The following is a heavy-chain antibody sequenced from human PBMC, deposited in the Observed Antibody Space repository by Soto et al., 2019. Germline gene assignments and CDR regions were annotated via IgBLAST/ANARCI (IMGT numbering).Heavy chain of an antibody. Sequence: GGSLRLSCAASGFTFSSYWMSWVRQAPGKGLEWVANIKQDGSEKYYVDSVKGRFTISRDNAKNSLYLQMNSLRAEDTAVYYCARARREDSSSSIWFDPWGQGTLVTVSS. CDR3: ARARREDSSSSIWFDP. D-gene: IGHD6-6*01. CDR1: GFTFSSYW. V-gene: IGHV3-7*01. J-gene: IGHJ5*02. CDR2: IKQDGSEK.